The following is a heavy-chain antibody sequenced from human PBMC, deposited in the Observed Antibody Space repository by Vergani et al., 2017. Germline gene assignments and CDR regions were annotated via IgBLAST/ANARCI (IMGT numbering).Heavy chain of an antibody. J-gene: IGHJ6*03. Sequence: VQLQQWGGRLLKPSETLSLTCVVNGGSFTSYHWTWIRQSPGEGLEWVGDIDHTGRPDNNPSLNSRLTMSVDKSRKQFSLTINSVTATDTAIYFCARVNTETNGHLYYYYYMDVWGQGTAVTVS. CDR3: ARVNTETNGHLYYYYYMDV. CDR1: GGSFTSYH. V-gene: IGHV4-34*01. CDR2: IDHTGRP. D-gene: IGHD4-11*01.